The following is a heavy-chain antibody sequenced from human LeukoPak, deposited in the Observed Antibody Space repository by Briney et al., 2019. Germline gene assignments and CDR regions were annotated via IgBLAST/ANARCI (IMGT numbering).Heavy chain of an antibody. V-gene: IGHV3-7*04. CDR1: GFTFGDYA. CDR2: IKQDGSEK. D-gene: IGHD3-10*01. CDR3: AREGYGSGSYSAFDI. Sequence: GGSLRLSCTGSGFTFGDYAMSWVRQAPGKGLEWVANIKQDGSEKYYVDSVKGRFTISRDNAKNSLYLQMNSLRAEDTAVYYCAREGYGSGSYSAFDIWGQGTMVTVSS. J-gene: IGHJ3*02.